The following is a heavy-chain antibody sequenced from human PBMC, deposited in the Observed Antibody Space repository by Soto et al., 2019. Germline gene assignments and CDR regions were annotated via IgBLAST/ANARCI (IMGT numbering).Heavy chain of an antibody. CDR3: ARRDDLDY. Sequence: QVQLVQSGAEVKKPGASVKVSCKTSEYTFTNYPMHGLRQAPGQRLEWVGWINADNGNTKYSQKFQDRVAITRDTSASTAYMELSSLRSEDTAVYYCARRDDLDYWGQGTLVTVSS. D-gene: IGHD3-3*01. CDR2: INADNGNT. CDR1: EYTFTNYP. V-gene: IGHV1-3*01. J-gene: IGHJ4*02.